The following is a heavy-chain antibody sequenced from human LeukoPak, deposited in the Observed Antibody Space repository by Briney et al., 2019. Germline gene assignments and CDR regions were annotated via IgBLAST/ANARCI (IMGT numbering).Heavy chain of an antibody. CDR2: IYNSGRT. CDR3: ARSHRVYSSSSWYADY. D-gene: IGHD6-13*01. J-gene: IGHJ4*02. CDR1: GGSISRYY. Sequence: SETLSLTCNVSGGSISRYYWNWIRQPPGKGLEWIGYIYNSGRTSYNRALKSRVTISLDTSKKQFSLKLNSVTTADTAVYYCARSHRVYSSSSWYADYWGQGTLVTVSS. V-gene: IGHV4-59*01.